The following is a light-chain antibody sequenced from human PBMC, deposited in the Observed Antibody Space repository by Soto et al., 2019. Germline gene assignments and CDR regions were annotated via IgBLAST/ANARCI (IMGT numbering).Light chain of an antibody. Sequence: DIQMSQSPSSLSASVGDRVTITCRAAESISRHLNWYQQKPGRAPDLLIYAASTLQNGVPSRFTGSGSGTEFTLTITGLQLEDFAPYYCQQDYSTLATFGQGTRLEIK. J-gene: IGKJ5*01. CDR2: AAS. V-gene: IGKV1-39*01. CDR3: QQDYSTLAT. CDR1: ESISRH.